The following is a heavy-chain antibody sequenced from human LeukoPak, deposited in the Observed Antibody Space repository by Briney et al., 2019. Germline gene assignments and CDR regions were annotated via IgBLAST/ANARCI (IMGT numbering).Heavy chain of an antibody. V-gene: IGHV3-23*01. D-gene: IGHD6-13*01. J-gene: IGHJ4*02. CDR1: GFTFSSYA. Sequence: QAGGSLRLSCAASGFTFSSYAMSWVRQAPGKGLEWVSAISGSGGSTYYADSVKGRFTISRDNSKNTLYLQMNSLRAEDTAVYYCAKDRSRYSSTLDYWGQGTLVTVSS. CDR2: ISGSGGST. CDR3: AKDRSRYSSTLDY.